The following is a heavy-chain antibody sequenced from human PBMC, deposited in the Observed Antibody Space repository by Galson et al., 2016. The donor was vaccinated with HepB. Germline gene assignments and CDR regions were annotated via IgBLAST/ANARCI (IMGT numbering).Heavy chain of an antibody. D-gene: IGHD6-19*01. V-gene: IGHV6-1*01. CDR1: GDSVSSDRAS. CDR3: ARDGYVAGTGGDGFDY. Sequence: CAISGDSVSSDRASWNWIRQTPSRGLEWLGKTEYRSKWRSQNAPSVRSRITINPDTAKNHFSLQLNAVTPEDTAVYYCARDGYVAGTGGDGFDYWGQGTLVTVSS. CDR2: TEYRSKWRS. J-gene: IGHJ4*02.